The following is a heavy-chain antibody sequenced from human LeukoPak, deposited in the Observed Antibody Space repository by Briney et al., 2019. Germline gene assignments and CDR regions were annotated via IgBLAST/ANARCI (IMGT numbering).Heavy chain of an antibody. CDR1: GYTFTGYF. CDR3: AMRMDTAMTTAHYYYGMDV. Sequence: GASVKVSCKASGYTFTGYFMHWVRQAPGQGLEWMGGIIPIFGTANYAQKFQGRVTITADESTSTAYMELSSLRSEDTAVYYCAMRMDTAMTTAHYYYGMDVWGQGTTVTVSS. CDR2: IIPIFGTA. V-gene: IGHV1-69*13. J-gene: IGHJ6*02. D-gene: IGHD5-18*01.